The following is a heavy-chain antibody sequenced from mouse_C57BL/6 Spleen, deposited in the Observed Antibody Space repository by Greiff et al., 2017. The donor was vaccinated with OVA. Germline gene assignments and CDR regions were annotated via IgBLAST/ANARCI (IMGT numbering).Heavy chain of an antibody. CDR3: ARQDGYDWYFDV. CDR2: FYPGRGSI. V-gene: IGHV1-62-2*01. Sequence: QVQLQQSGAELVKPGASVKLSCKASGYTFTEYTIHWVQQRSGQGLEWIGWFYPGRGSIKYNEKFKDKATLTADKPSSTVYMELRRLTSEDSAVYFCARQDGYDWYFDVWGTGTTVTVSS. J-gene: IGHJ1*03. D-gene: IGHD2-2*01. CDR1: GYTFTEYT.